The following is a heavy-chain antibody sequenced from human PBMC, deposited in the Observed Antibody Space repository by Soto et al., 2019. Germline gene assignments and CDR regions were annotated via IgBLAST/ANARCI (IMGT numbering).Heavy chain of an antibody. J-gene: IGHJ4*01. CDR3: ARDNGNPWYGRRYYFDY. Sequence: ASVKVSCKASGYTFTSYAMHWVRRAPGERLEWMGWINAGNGNTKYSQKFQGRVTITRDTSASTAYMELSSLRSEDTAVYYCARDNGNPWYGRRYYFDYWGQGTLVTVSS. CDR2: INAGNGNT. CDR1: GYTFTSYA. V-gene: IGHV1-3*01. D-gene: IGHD6-13*01.